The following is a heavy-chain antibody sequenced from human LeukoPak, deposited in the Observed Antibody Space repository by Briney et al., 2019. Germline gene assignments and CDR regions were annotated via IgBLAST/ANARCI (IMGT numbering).Heavy chain of an antibody. J-gene: IGHJ6*02. CDR3: TRRVAYYYGMDV. CDR1: GFTFSGSA. V-gene: IGHV3-73*01. D-gene: IGHD2-15*01. CDR2: IRSKANSYAT. Sequence: SGGSLKLSCAASGFTFSGSAMHWVRQASGKGLEWVGRIRSKANSYATAYAASVKGRFTISRDDSKNTAYLQMNSLKTEDTALYYCTRRVAYYYGMDVWGQGTTVTVSS.